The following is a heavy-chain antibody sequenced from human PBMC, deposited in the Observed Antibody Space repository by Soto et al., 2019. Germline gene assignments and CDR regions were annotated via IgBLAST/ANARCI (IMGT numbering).Heavy chain of an antibody. D-gene: IGHD2-2*01. CDR2: IIPIVGTG. V-gene: IGHV1-69*01. CDR1: GGTFSNYA. CDR3: ARVVILVPTASTHYYYHMDV. J-gene: IGHJ6*02. Sequence: QVQLVQSGAEVRKPGSSVTVSCKASGGTFSNYAISWVRQAPGQGLEWMGGIIPIVGTGSYAQKFQGRVTMTADEPTPTASLELSSLRFEDTAVYYCARVVILVPTASTHYYYHMDVWCPGTTVTVSS.